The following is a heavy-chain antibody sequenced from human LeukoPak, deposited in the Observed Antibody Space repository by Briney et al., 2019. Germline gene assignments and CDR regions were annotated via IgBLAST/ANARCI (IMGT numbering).Heavy chain of an antibody. D-gene: IGHD6-19*01. J-gene: IGHJ4*02. CDR2: ISNSGVST. Sequence: GGSLRLSCVASGFTFSNYAMGWVRQAPGKGLEWVSAISNSGVSTYYADSVKGRFTIFRDNSKNTLYLQMNSLRAEDTAAYYCAKDPRSSGWYEMTYYFDYWGQGTLVTVSS. CDR1: GFTFSNYA. CDR3: AKDPRSSGWYEMTYYFDY. V-gene: IGHV3-23*01.